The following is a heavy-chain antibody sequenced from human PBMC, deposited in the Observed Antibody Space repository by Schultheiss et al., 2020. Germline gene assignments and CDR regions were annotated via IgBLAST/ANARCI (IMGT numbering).Heavy chain of an antibody. CDR2: ISYDGSNK. CDR3: ARDREWLVEYYFDY. Sequence: GGSLRLSCAASGFTFSSYAMHWVRQVPGKGLEWVAVISYDGSNKYYADSVKGRFTISRDNSKNTLYLQMNSLRAEDTAVYYCARDREWLVEYYFDYWGQGTLVTVSS. J-gene: IGHJ4*02. V-gene: IGHV3-30*04. CDR1: GFTFSSYA. D-gene: IGHD6-19*01.